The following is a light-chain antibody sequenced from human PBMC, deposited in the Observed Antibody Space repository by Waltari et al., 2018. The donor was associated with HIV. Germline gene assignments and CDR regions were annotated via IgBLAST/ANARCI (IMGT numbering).Light chain of an antibody. CDR2: GAS. V-gene: IGKV4-1*01. CDR3: QQSYDMHT. J-gene: IGKJ2*01. Sequence: DIVMTQSPDSLAVSLGERATINCKSSQSVLYSSNNKNYLAWYQQKPGQPPKLLIYGASTLESGVPSRFSGSGSGRDFALTISSLQPDDFATYYCQQSYDMHTFGQGTKLDIK. CDR1: QSVLYSSNNKNY.